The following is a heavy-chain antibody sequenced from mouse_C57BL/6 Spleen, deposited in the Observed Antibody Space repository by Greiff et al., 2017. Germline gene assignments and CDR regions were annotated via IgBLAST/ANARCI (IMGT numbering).Heavy chain of an antibody. V-gene: IGHV1-80*01. J-gene: IGHJ3*01. Sequence: QVQLQQSGAELVKPGASVKISCKPSGYAFSSYWMNWVKQRPGKGLEWIGQIYPGDGDTNYSENFKGKATLTADKSSSTAYMQRSSLTSEDSAVYFCARRGLVPSFAYWGQGTLVTVSA. D-gene: IGHD3-3*01. CDR3: ARRGLVPSFAY. CDR1: GYAFSSYW. CDR2: IYPGDGDT.